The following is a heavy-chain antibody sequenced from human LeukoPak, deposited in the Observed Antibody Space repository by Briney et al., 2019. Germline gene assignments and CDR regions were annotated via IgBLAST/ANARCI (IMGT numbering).Heavy chain of an antibody. Sequence: GGSLRLSCAASGFTFSGYWMHWVRQAPGKGLVWVSRINSDGSSTNYADSVKGRFTISRDNAKNTLYPQMNTLRAEDTAVYYCARGGTYSSGLPGSWGQGTLVTVSS. CDR3: ARGGTYSSGLPGS. D-gene: IGHD5-18*01. V-gene: IGHV3-74*01. CDR2: INSDGSST. J-gene: IGHJ5*02. CDR1: GFTFSGYW.